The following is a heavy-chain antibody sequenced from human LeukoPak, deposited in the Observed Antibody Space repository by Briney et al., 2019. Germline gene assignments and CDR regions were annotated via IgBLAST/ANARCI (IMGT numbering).Heavy chain of an antibody. CDR2: ISYDGSNK. V-gene: IGHV3-30*04. Sequence: GGSLRLSCAASGFTFSSYAMHWVRQAPGKGLEWVAVISYDGSNKYYADSVKGRFTISRDNSKNKLYLQMNSLRAEDTAVYYCARDRYSSSWYAINYWGQGTLVTVSS. D-gene: IGHD6-13*01. J-gene: IGHJ4*02. CDR3: ARDRYSSSWYAINY. CDR1: GFTFSSYA.